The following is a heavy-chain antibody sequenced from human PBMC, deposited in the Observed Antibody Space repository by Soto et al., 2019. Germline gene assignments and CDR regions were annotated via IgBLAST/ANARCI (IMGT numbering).Heavy chain of an antibody. Sequence: LRLSCAASGFTFNNYGMHWVRQAPGKGLEWVAVISYDGSNKYYADSVEGRLTISRDNSKNTLYLQMSSLKAEDTAVYYCAKQLGYCSSTSCRDYYYGMDVWGQGTTVTVSS. CDR1: GFTFNNYG. CDR3: AKQLGYCSSTSCRDYYYGMDV. V-gene: IGHV3-30*18. J-gene: IGHJ6*02. D-gene: IGHD2-2*01. CDR2: ISYDGSNK.